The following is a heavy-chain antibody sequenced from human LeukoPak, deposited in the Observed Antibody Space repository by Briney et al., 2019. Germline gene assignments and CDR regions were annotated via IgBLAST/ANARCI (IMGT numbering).Heavy chain of an antibody. V-gene: IGHV3-30*18. CDR3: AKEPAPYSSGWYFPDDL. J-gene: IGHJ5*02. D-gene: IGHD6-19*01. Sequence: GGSLRLSCAASGFTFSNYGMHWVRQDPGKGLEWVAVVAHDGSVAYYADWVKGRLTISRDNSKNTLYLQMNNLRAEDTAVYYCAKEPAPYSSGWYFPDDLWGQGALVTVSS. CDR2: VAHDGSVA. CDR1: GFTFSNYG.